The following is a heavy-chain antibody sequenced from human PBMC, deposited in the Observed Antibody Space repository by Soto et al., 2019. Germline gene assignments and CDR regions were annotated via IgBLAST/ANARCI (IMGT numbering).Heavy chain of an antibody. J-gene: IGHJ6*02. D-gene: IGHD3-3*01. Sequence: PGGSLRLSCAASGFTFSSYAMHWVRQAPGKGLEWVAVISYDGSNKYYADSVKRRFTISRDNSKNTLYLQMNSLRAEDTAVYYCARVRSRAPAFFYYYYYGMDVWGQGTTVTVSS. CDR3: ARVRSRAPAFFYYYYYGMDV. CDR1: GFTFSSYA. V-gene: IGHV3-30-3*01. CDR2: ISYDGSNK.